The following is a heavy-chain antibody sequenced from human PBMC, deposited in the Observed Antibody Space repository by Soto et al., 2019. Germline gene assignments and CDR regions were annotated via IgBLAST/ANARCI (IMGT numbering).Heavy chain of an antibody. V-gene: IGHV4-4*02. CDR2: VYHSGTT. D-gene: IGHD5-12*01. CDR1: GASIGTNNW. Sequence: SETLSLTCAVCGASIGTNNWWSWVRQPPGKGLEWIGEVYHSGTTNCNPSLKSRVTISIDKSKNQFSLTLTSMTAADTALYYCAVPGRGDFYYWSQGTLVTVSS. CDR3: AVPGRGDFYY. J-gene: IGHJ4*02.